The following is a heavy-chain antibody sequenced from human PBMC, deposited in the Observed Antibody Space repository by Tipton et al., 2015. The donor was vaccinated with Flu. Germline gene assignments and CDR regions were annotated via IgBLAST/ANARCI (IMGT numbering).Heavy chain of an antibody. CDR1: GGSIRSYY. CDR3: ASKVANWGVWEPLDY. J-gene: IGHJ4*02. D-gene: IGHD7-27*01. CDR2: IYTSGTT. Sequence: TLSLTCTVSGGSIRSYYWSWIRQPAGKGLEWIGRIYTSGTTNYNPSLKSRVTMSIDTSKDQFSLKLSSVTAADTAVYYCASKVANWGVWEPLDYWGQGTLVTVSS. V-gene: IGHV4-4*07.